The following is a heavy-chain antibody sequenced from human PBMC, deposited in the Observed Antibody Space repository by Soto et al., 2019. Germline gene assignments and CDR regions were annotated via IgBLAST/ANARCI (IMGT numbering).Heavy chain of an antibody. Sequence: GGSLRLSCAASGFTFSGSAMHWVRQASGKGLEWVGRIRSKANSYATAYAASVKGRFTISRDDSKNTAYLQMNSLKTEDTAVYYCTTDYPYYYDSSGYYLSGVGPDHWGQGTLVTVSS. CDR3: TTDYPYYYDSSGYYLSGVGPDH. V-gene: IGHV3-73*01. CDR2: IRSKANSYAT. D-gene: IGHD3-22*01. J-gene: IGHJ4*02. CDR1: GFTFSGSA.